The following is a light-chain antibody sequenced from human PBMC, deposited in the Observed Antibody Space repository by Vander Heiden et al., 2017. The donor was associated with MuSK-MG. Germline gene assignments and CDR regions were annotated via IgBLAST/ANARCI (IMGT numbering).Light chain of an antibody. Sequence: EIVFTQSPGTLSFSSGASATVSCRASQSVSSSYLAWYQQKPGQAPRLLIYGASSRATGIPDRFSGSGSGTDFTLTISSLEAEDVAVYYCQQYGSSTGTFGQGTKVEIK. CDR1: QSVSSSY. V-gene: IGKV3-20*01. J-gene: IGKJ1*01. CDR2: GAS. CDR3: QQYGSSTGT.